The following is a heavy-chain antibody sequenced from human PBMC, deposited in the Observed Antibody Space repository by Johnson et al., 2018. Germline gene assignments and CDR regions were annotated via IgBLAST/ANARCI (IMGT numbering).Heavy chain of an antibody. CDR1: GFTFSSYA. CDR3: AKSPYGDYGEFFQY. Sequence: VQLVQSGGGLVQPGGSLRLSCAASGFTFSSYAMSWVRQAPGKGLEWVSAISGSGGSTYYADSVKGRFTISRDNANNSLFLQMNSLRAEDTAVYYCAKSPYGDYGEFFQYWGQGTLLTVSS. J-gene: IGHJ1*01. CDR2: ISGSGGST. V-gene: IGHV3-23*04. D-gene: IGHD4-17*01.